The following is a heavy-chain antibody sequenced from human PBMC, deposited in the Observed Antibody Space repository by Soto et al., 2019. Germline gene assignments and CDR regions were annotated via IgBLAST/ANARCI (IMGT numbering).Heavy chain of an antibody. CDR2: ISSSSSYI. CDR3: ARDGNGDYDFWSGYPAITDYMDV. J-gene: IGHJ6*03. V-gene: IGHV3-21*01. D-gene: IGHD3-3*01. CDR1: GFTFSSYS. Sequence: GALRLSCAASGFTFSSYSMNWVRQAPGKGLEWVSSISSSSSYIYYADSVKGRFTISRDNAKNSLYLQMNSLRAEDTAVYYCARDGNGDYDFWSGYPAITDYMDVWSKGTTVTVSS.